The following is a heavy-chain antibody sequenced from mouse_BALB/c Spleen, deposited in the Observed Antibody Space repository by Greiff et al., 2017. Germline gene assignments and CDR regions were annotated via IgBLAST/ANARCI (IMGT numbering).Heavy chain of an antibody. Sequence: EVQGVESGGDLVKPGGSLKLSCAASGFTFSSYGMSWVRQTPDKRLEWVATISSGGSYTYYPDSVKGRFTISRDNAKNTLYLQMSSLKSEDTAMYYCARRGYDYDGETFAYWGQGTLVTVSA. V-gene: IGHV5-6*01. CDR2: ISSGGSYT. CDR1: GFTFSSYG. CDR3: ARRGYDYDGETFAY. J-gene: IGHJ3*01. D-gene: IGHD2-4*01.